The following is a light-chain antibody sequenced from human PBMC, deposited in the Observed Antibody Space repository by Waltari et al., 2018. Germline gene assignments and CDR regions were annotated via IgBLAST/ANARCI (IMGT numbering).Light chain of an antibody. Sequence: EVVLTQPPGTLSFFPGERATISCRTSQSVSKYVACYQKRPGHAPRLINYAAYTRASGIPNRFSSSGSATDFSLTSSRLEPEDFAVYYCQNHKRLPATFGQGTKVEIK. CDR2: AAY. CDR3: QNHKRLPAT. V-gene: IGKV3-20*01. CDR1: QSVSKY. J-gene: IGKJ1*01.